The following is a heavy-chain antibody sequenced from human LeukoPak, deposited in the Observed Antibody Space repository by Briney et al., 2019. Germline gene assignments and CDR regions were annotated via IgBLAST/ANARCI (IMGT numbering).Heavy chain of an antibody. V-gene: IGHV1-69*06. CDR3: ARGVVAAAGTVWFDP. Sequence: ASVKVSCKASGGTFSSYAISWVRQAPGQGLEWMGGIIPIFGTANYAQKFQGRVTITADKSTSTAYMELSSLRSEDTAVYYCARGVVAAAGTVWFDPWGQGTLVTVSS. CDR2: IIPIFGTA. J-gene: IGHJ5*02. D-gene: IGHD6-13*01. CDR1: GGTFSSYA.